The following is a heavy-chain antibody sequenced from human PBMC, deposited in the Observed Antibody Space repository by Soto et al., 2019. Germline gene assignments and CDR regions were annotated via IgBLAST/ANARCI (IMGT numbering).Heavy chain of an antibody. CDR1: GVSIDSSRYY. V-gene: IGHV4-39*01. CDR3: ARPYESGGFYYGFDY. D-gene: IGHD3-22*01. J-gene: IGHJ4*02. Sequence: QLQVQESGPGLVKPSETLSLTCTVSGVSIDSSRYYWGWIRQPPGKGLEWIGNIHYSGTTYYNPSLKSRVIISVTTSKNQFSLRLNSVTAADTAVYYCARPYESGGFYYGFDYWGQGTPVTVSS. CDR2: IHYSGTT.